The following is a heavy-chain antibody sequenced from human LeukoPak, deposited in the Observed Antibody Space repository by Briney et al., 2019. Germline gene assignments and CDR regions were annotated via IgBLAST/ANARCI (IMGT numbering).Heavy chain of an antibody. CDR3: ARAKVFDAEYFQH. J-gene: IGHJ1*01. CDR1: GFTFSSYS. V-gene: IGHV3-21*01. D-gene: IGHD3-10*02. CDR2: ISSSSSYI. Sequence: PGGSLRLSCAASGFTFSSYSMNWVRQAPGQGLERVSSISSSSSYIYYADSVKGRFTLSRDNAKNPLYLQINSLRAEDTAVYYCARAKVFDAEYFQHWGQGTLVTVSS.